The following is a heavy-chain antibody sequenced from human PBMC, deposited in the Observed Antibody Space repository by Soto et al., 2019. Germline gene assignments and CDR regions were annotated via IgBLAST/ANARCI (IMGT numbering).Heavy chain of an antibody. CDR3: ARHKVMVRHGMDV. J-gene: IGHJ6*02. D-gene: IGHD3-10*01. V-gene: IGHV4-39*01. CDR2: IYYIGST. CDR1: GGSISSSSYY. Sequence: SETLSLTCTVSGGSISSSSYYWGWIRQPPGKGLEWIGSIYYIGSTYYNPSLKSRVTLSVDTSKNQFSLKLSSVTAADTAVYYCARHKVMVRHGMDVWGQGTTVTVSS.